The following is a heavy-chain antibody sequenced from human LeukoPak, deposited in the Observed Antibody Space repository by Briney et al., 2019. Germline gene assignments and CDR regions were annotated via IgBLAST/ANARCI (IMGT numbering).Heavy chain of an antibody. J-gene: IGHJ4*02. V-gene: IGHV4-34*01. CDR2: INHSGST. Sequence: MPSETLSLTCAVYGGSFSGYYWSWIRQPPGKGLEWIGEINHSGSTNYNPSLKSRVTISVDTSKNQFSLKLSSVTAADTAVYYCARAPNLIDYWGQGTLVTVSS. CDR3: ARAPNLIDY. CDR1: GGSFSGYY. D-gene: IGHD1-14*01.